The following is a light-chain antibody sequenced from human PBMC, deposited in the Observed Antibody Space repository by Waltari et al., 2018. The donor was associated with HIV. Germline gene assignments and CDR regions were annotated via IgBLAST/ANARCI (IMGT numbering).Light chain of an antibody. J-gene: IGLJ2*01. CDR3: QVWDSSSDVV. CDR1: NIGSKS. CDR2: DKS. V-gene: IGLV3-21*02. Sequence: SYVLTQPPSVSVAPGQTARFTCGGNNIGSKSVHWYQQKPGQAPLLVLFDKSDRPSGIPVRFSGSNSGNTATLTISRVEAGDEADYYCQVWDSSSDVVFGGGTKLTVL.